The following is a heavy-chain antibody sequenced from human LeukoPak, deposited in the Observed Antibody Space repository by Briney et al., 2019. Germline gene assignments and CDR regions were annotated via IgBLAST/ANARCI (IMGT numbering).Heavy chain of an antibody. CDR2: ISYDGSNK. CDR1: GFTFSSYA. Sequence: GGSLRLSCAASGFTFSSYAMHWVRQAPGKGLEWVAVISYDGSNKYYADSVKGRFTISRDNSKNTLYLQMNSLRAEDTAVYYCARDGGRQWQLSYYFDYWGQGTLVTVSS. D-gene: IGHD6-19*01. J-gene: IGHJ4*02. V-gene: IGHV3-30-3*01. CDR3: ARDGGRQWQLSYYFDY.